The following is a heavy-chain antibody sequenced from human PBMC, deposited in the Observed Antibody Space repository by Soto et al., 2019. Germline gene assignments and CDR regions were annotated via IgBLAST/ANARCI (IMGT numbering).Heavy chain of an antibody. CDR3: AHRDYGNRPRAACSDP. V-gene: IGHV2-5*01. CDR1: GGSLGNGGRG. Sequence: PLRLPRSFAGGSLGNGGRGVGWIRQPPGKALEWLGLIYWNDDKRYSPSLKNRLTITKDTSKNHVGLTLTNMDPVDTATYYCAHRDYGNRPRAACSDPLVQRTLVPGS. J-gene: IGHJ5*02. CDR2: IYWNDDK. D-gene: IGHD4-4*01.